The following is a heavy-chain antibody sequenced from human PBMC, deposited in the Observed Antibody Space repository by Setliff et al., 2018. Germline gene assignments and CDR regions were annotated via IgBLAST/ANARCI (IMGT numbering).Heavy chain of an antibody. CDR1: GFSFSSYE. V-gene: IGHV3-48*01. CDR2: ISSSSSTI. J-gene: IGHJ6*03. CDR3: ARARGSSWLFYYMDV. D-gene: IGHD6-13*01. Sequence: AGGSLRLSCGASGFSFSSYEMNWVRQVPGKGLEWVSYISSSSSTIYYADSVKGRFTISRDNAKNSLYLQMNSLRAEDTAVYYCARARGSSWLFYYMDVWGKGTTVTVSS.